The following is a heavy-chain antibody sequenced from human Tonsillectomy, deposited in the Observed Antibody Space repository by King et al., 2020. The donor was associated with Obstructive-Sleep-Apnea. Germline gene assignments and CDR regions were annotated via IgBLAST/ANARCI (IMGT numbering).Heavy chain of an antibody. D-gene: IGHD2-15*01. CDR3: ARYCSGGSCRKGVYYFDY. Sequence: QLQESGPGLVKPSQTLSLTCTVSGGSISSGGYYWSWIRQHPGKGLEWIGYIYYSGSTYYNPSLKSRVTISVDTHKNPFSLKLSSVTAADTAVYYCARYCSGGSCRKGVYYFDYWGQGTLVTVSS. J-gene: IGHJ4*02. CDR1: GGSISSGGYY. CDR2: IYYSGST. V-gene: IGHV4-31*03.